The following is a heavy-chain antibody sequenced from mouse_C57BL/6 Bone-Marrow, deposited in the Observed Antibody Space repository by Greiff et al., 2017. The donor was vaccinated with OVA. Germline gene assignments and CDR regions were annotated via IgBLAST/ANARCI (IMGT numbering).Heavy chain of an antibody. CDR1: GFTFSSYA. V-gene: IGHV5-4*01. Sequence: EVHLVESGGGLVKPGGSLKLSCAASGFTFSSYAMSWVRQTPEKRLEWVATISDGGSYTYYPDNVKGRFTISRDNAKNNLYLQMSHLKSEDTAMYYCARDQGCNCLFDYWGQGTTLTVSS. CDR2: ISDGGSYT. CDR3: ARDQGCNCLFDY. D-gene: IGHD2-1*01. J-gene: IGHJ2*01.